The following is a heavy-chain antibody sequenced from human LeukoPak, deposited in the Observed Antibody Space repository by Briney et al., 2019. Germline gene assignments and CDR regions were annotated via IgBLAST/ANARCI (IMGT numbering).Heavy chain of an antibody. CDR2: ISSSSSYI. J-gene: IGHJ4*02. V-gene: IGHV3-21*01. CDR3: ARVGLRRDGYSEFDY. Sequence: GGSLRLSCAASGFTFSGYSMNWVRQAPGKGLEWVSSISSSSSYIYYADSVKGRFTISRDNAKNSLYLQMNSLRAEDTAVYYCARVGLRRDGYSEFDYWGQGTLVTVSS. CDR1: GFTFSGYS. D-gene: IGHD5-24*01.